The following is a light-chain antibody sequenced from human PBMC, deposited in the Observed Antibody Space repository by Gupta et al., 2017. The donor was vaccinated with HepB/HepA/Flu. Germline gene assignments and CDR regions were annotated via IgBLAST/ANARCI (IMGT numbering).Light chain of an antibody. CDR3: RQSEAFPRT. CDR1: ESLLHNNGNTY. V-gene: IGKV2-24*01. Sequence: DIVMTQTPLSSPVTLGQPASISCRSSESLLHNNGNTYLSWLHQRPGQPPRLLIYKISNRVSGVPDRFSGSGAGRYFTLKISRVEAEDVGIYYCRQSEAFPRTFGQGTKVEIK. J-gene: IGKJ1*01. CDR2: KIS.